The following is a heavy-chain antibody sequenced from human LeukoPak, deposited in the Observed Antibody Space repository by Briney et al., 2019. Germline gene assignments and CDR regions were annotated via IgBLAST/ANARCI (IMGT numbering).Heavy chain of an antibody. V-gene: IGHV1-2*06. D-gene: IGHD1-7*01. CDR3: ARGAWDYDGKDY. Sequence: GASVKVSCKASGYTFTGFYIHWVRLAPGQGLEWMGRINPRIGDTNSARTFQGRVTMTRDTSISTAYMDLNRLTSDDTAVYYCARGAWDYDGKDYWGQGTLVTVSS. J-gene: IGHJ4*02. CDR1: GYTFTGFY. CDR2: INPRIGDT.